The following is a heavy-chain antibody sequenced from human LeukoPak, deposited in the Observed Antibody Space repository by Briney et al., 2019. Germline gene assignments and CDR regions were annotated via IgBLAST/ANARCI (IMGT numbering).Heavy chain of an antibody. Sequence: PGGSLRLSCAASGFTFSSSGMHWVRQAPGKGLEWVAVISYDGSNKYYADSVKGRFTFSRDNSKNTLYLQMNSLRAEDTAVCYCAKEYCSNSVCHSLDYWGQGTLVTVSS. V-gene: IGHV3-30*18. CDR2: ISYDGSNK. J-gene: IGHJ4*02. D-gene: IGHD2-8*01. CDR3: AKEYCSNSVCHSLDY. CDR1: GFTFSSSG.